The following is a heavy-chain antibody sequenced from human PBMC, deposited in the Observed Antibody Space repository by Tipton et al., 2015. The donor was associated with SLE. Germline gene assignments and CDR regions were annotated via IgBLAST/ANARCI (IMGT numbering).Heavy chain of an antibody. J-gene: IGHJ6*03. V-gene: IGHV4-61*02. Sequence: LRLSCAVYGGSISSGSYYWSWIRQPAGKGLEWIGRIYTSGSTNYNPSLKSRVTISVDTSKNQFSLKLSSVTAADTAVYYCARDRYYYMDVGGKGTPVPVSS. CDR3: ARDRYYYMDV. CDR2: IYTSGST. CDR1: GGSISSGSYY.